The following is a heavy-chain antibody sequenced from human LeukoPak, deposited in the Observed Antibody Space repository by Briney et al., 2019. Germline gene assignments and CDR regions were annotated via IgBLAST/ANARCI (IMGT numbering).Heavy chain of an antibody. CDR1: GYTFTDYY. V-gene: IGHV1-69-2*01. J-gene: IGHJ4*02. CDR2: VDPEDGET. Sequence: ASVKISCKVSGYTFTDYYMHWVQQAPGKGLEWMGLVDPEDGETIYAEKFQGRVTITADTSTDTAYMELSSLRSEDTAVYYCARGFRDYGDYVHDYWGQGTLVTVSS. D-gene: IGHD4-17*01. CDR3: ARGFRDYGDYVHDY.